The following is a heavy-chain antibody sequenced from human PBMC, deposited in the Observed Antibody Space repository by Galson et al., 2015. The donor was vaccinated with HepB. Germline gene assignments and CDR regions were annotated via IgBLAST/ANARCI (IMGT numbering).Heavy chain of an antibody. CDR2: FYTSEST. Sequence: SEILSLTCTVSGGPIISYYWSWIRQPAGKGLEWIGRFYTSESTNYNPSLKSRVTMSVDTSKNQFSLELRSMTAADTAVYYCARTAGGRWLGDYYYMDVWGKGTTVTVSS. J-gene: IGHJ6*03. CDR3: ARTAGGRWLGDYYYMDV. D-gene: IGHD6-19*01. V-gene: IGHV4-4*07. CDR1: GGPIISYY.